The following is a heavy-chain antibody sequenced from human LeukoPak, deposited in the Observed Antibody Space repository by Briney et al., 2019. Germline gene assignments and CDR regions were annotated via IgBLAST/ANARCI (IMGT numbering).Heavy chain of an antibody. J-gene: IGHJ4*02. CDR1: GGSFSGYY. CDR3: ASYLRWSYFDY. D-gene: IGHD6-13*01. V-gene: IGHV4-34*01. Sequence: SETLSLTCAVYGGSFSGYYWSWIRQPPGKGLEWIGEINHSGSTYYNPSLKSRVTISVDTSKNQFSLKLSSVTAADTAVYYCASYLRWSYFDYWGQGTLVTVSS. CDR2: INHSGST.